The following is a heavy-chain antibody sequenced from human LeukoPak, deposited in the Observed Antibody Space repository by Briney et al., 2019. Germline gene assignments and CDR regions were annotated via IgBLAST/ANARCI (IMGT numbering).Heavy chain of an antibody. J-gene: IGHJ4*02. CDR1: GGSISNTNW. Sequence: NPSGTLSLTCGVSGGSISNTNWWSWVRQPPGQGLEWIGEISLTGLTHYNPSLKSRVTVSLDNSKNQLSLNLTSVTAADTAVYYCSRENGAFSPFGYWGQGTLVTVLS. CDR2: ISLTGLT. V-gene: IGHV4-4*02. D-gene: IGHD2-8*01. CDR3: SRENGAFSPFGY.